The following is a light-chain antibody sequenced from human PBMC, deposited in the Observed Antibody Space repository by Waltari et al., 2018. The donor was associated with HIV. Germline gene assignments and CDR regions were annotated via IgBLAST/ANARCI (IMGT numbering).Light chain of an antibody. Sequence: SVVTQPASVSGFPGQSVTISCTGTDSDVGSGNFVSWYQQHPGKAPKVILFEVDSRASGVDDRFSGSKSGNTASLTISGLRTEDEANYYCSSFTKDFTVIFGGGTKVTIL. CDR1: DSDVGSGNF. CDR3: SSFTKDFTVI. CDR2: EVD. V-gene: IGLV2-14*03. J-gene: IGLJ2*01.